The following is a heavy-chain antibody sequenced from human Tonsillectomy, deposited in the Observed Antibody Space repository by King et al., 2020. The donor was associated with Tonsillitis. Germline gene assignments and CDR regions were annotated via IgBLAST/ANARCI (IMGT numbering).Heavy chain of an antibody. CDR3: ARVADSSGYYFQTDY. J-gene: IGHJ4*02. D-gene: IGHD3-22*01. CDR1: GYSISSGYY. Sequence: VQLQESGPGLVKPSETLSLICTVSGYSISSGYYWGWLRQPPGKGLEWIGSIYHSGSTYYNPSLKSRVTISVDTSKNQFSLKLSSVTAADTAVYYCARVADSSGYYFQTDYWGQGTLVTVSS. CDR2: IYHSGST. V-gene: IGHV4-38-2*02.